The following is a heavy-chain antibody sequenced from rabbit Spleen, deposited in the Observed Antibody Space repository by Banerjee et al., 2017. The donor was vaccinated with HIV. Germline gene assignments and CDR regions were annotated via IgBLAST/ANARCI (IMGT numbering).Heavy chain of an antibody. CDR3: ARDPAYASVSTYNFPVL. CDR2: IAGSSSGFS. D-gene: IGHD1-1*01. J-gene: IGHJ4*01. Sequence: QSLEESGGGLVQPEGSLTLTCKASGFSFSSSDYMCWVRQAPGKGLEWISCIAGSSSGFSYSATWAKGRFTCSKTSSTTVTLQMTSLTVADTATYFCARDPAYASVSTYNFPVLWGTGTLVTVS. V-gene: IGHV1S40*01. CDR1: GFSFSSSDY.